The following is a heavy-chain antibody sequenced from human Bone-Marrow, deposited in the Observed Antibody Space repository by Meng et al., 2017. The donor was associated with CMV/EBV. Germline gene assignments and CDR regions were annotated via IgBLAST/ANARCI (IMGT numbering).Heavy chain of an antibody. Sequence: GSLRLSCTVSGGSISSYYWSWIRQPPGKGLEWIGYIYYSGSTNYNPSLKSRVTISVDTSKNQFSLKLSSVTAADTAVYYCARGILIAAAGTNYYYGMDVWVQGTTVTVSS. V-gene: IGHV4-59*01. CDR2: IYYSGST. J-gene: IGHJ6*02. CDR3: ARGILIAAAGTNYYYGMDV. D-gene: IGHD6-13*01. CDR1: GGSISSYY.